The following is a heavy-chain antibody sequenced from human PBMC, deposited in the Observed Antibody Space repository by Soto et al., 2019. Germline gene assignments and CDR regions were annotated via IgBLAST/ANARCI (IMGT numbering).Heavy chain of an antibody. V-gene: IGHV3-33*01. Sequence: QVQLVESGGGVVQPGRSLRLSCVASGVSFSTYGMHWVRQAPGKGLEWVASIWHDGIYKFHADAVKGRFAISRDNSMNSLYLQMNSLTVEDTAMYYCATEGVVGYGSSWGAFWGQGTLVTVSS. CDR2: IWHDGIYK. J-gene: IGHJ4*02. CDR1: GVSFSTYG. D-gene: IGHD6-13*01. CDR3: ATEGVVGYGSSWGAF.